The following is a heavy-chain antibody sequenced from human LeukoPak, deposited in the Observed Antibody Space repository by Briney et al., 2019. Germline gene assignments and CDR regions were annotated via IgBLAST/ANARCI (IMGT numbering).Heavy chain of an antibody. Sequence: SETLSLTCTVSGGSVSSGSYYWSWIRQPPGKGLEWIGYIYYSGSTNYNPSLKSRVTISVDTSRNQFSLKLSSVTAADTAVYYCASPRSYYDSSGYYISWGQGTLVTVSS. CDR2: IYYSGST. J-gene: IGHJ5*02. D-gene: IGHD3-22*01. CDR1: GGSVSSGSYY. V-gene: IGHV4-61*01. CDR3: ASPRSYYDSSGYYIS.